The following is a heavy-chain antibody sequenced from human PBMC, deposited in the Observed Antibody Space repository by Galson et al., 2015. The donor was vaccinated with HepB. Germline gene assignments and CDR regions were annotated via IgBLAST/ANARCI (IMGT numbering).Heavy chain of an antibody. D-gene: IGHD6-19*01. CDR1: GFTFSSYA. V-gene: IGHV3-23*01. CDR3: AKDLATPRSQWLTDYYYYGMDV. CDR2: SSGSGSST. Sequence: SLRLSCAASGFTFSSYAMSWVRQGPGKGLEWVSASSGSGSSTSYADSVKGRFTISRDNSKNTLYLQMNSLRAEDTAVYYCAKDLATPRSQWLTDYYYYGMDVWGQGTTVTVSS. J-gene: IGHJ6*02.